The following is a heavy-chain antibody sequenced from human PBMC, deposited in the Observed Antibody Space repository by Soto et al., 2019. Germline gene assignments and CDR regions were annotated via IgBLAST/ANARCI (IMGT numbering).Heavy chain of an antibody. D-gene: IGHD5-18*01. CDR2: ISSSSSYI. V-gene: IGHV3-21*01. CDR1: GFTFSSYS. CDR3: VGGGSRRWILDY. J-gene: IGHJ4*02. Sequence: GGSLRLSCAASGFTFSSYSINWVRQAPGKGLEWVSSISSSSSYIYYADSVKGRFTISRDNAKNSLYLQMNSLRAEDTAVYYCVGGGSRRWILDYWGQGTLVTVSS.